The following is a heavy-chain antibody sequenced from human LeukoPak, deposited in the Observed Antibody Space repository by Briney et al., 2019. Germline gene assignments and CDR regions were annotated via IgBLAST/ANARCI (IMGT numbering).Heavy chain of an antibody. J-gene: IGHJ4*02. Sequence: GASVNVSCKASGYTFTTYGISWVRRAPGQGLEWMGWISAYNGNTNYAQKLQGRVTMTTDTSTSTAYMELRSLRSDDTAVYYCARTPVGFNTVTPTDVRYWGQGTLVTVSS. D-gene: IGHD4-17*01. CDR1: GYTFTTYG. V-gene: IGHV1-18*01. CDR3: ARTPVGFNTVTPTDVRY. CDR2: ISAYNGNT.